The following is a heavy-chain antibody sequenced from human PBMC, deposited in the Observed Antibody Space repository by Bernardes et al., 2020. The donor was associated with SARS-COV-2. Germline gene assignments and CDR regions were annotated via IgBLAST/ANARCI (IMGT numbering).Heavy chain of an antibody. Sequence: LSLTCTVSGGSISSSSYYWGWIRQPPGKGLEWIGSIYYSGSTYYNPSLKSRVTISVDTSKNQFSLKLSSVTAADTAVYYCASLSIAARPGPLGFENYYYGMDVWGQGTTVTVSS. CDR3: ASLSIAARPGPLGFENYYYGMDV. CDR2: IYYSGST. J-gene: IGHJ6*02. V-gene: IGHV4-39*01. CDR1: GGSISSSSYY. D-gene: IGHD6-6*01.